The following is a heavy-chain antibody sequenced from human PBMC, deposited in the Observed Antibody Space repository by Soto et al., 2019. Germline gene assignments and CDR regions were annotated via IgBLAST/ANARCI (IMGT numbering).Heavy chain of an antibody. V-gene: IGHV4-30-4*01. D-gene: IGHD1-7*01. CDR3: DTNWHYAHNY. CDR1: SASISNCDYY. J-gene: IGHJ4*02. CDR2: IYHSGST. Sequence: SETLSLTCSVSSASISNCDYYWSWIRQPPGKGLEWIGYIYHSGSTYYNPSLKRRVTISVDTSKNQFSLELNSVTAADTAGYYCDTNWHYAHNYWGQGTQVT.